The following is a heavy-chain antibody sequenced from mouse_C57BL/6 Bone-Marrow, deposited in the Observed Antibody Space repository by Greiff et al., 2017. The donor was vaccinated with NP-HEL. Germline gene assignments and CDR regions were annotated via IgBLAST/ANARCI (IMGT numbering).Heavy chain of an antibody. D-gene: IGHD2-2*01. V-gene: IGHV3-6*01. CDR3: ARDQGMVTTWSPYYFDY. CDR1: GYSITSGYY. Sequence: EVKLMESGPGLVKPSQSLSLTCSVTGYSITSGYYWNWIRQFPGNKLEWMGYISYDGSNNYNPSLKNRISITRDTSKNQFFLKLNSVTTEDTATYYCARDQGMVTTWSPYYFDYWGQGTTLTVSS. J-gene: IGHJ2*01. CDR2: ISYDGSN.